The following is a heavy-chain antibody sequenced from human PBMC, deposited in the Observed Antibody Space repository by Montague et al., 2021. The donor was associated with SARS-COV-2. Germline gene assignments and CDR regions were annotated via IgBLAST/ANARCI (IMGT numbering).Heavy chain of an antibody. CDR3: ARDLAGYCGSGRYGGMDV. CDR1: GGSVSSSSYY. V-gene: IGHV4-39*07. CDR2: IYYSGST. D-gene: IGHD3-10*01. J-gene: IGHJ6*02. Sequence: SETLSLTCTVSGGSVSSSSYYWGWIRQPPGKGLEWIGSIYYSGSTYYNPSLKSRVTIPVDTSKNQFSLKLSPVTAADPAVYYCARDLAGYCGSGRYGGMDVWGQGTTVTVSS.